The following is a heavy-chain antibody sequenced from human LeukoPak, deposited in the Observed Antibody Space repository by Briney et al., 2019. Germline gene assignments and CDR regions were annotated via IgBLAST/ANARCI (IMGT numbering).Heavy chain of an antibody. CDR2: IRYDGSNK. CDR1: GFTFSSYG. D-gene: IGHD1-1*01. J-gene: IGHJ4*02. V-gene: IGHV3-30*02. Sequence: GGSLRLSCAASGFTFSSYGMHWVRQAPGKGLEWVAFIRYDGSNKYYADSVKGRFTISRDKSKNTLYLQMNSLRAEDTAVYYCSTQGSSDYWGQGTLVTVSS. CDR3: STQGSSDY.